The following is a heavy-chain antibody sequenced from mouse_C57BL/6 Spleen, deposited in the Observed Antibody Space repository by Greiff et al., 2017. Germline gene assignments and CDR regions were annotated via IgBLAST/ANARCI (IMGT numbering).Heavy chain of an antibody. CDR3: ARPYYDAMDY. Sequence: VQLKESGGDLVKPGGSLKLSCAASGFTFSSYGMSWVRQTPDKRLEWVATISSGGSYTYYPDSVKGRFTISRDNAKNTLYLQMSSLKSEDTAMYYCARPYYDAMDYWGQGTSVTVSS. CDR1: GFTFSSYG. CDR2: ISSGGSYT. V-gene: IGHV5-6*01. J-gene: IGHJ4*01. D-gene: IGHD2-10*01.